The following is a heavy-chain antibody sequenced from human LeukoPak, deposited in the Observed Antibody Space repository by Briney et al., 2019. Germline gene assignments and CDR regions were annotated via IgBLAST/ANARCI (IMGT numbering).Heavy chain of an antibody. Sequence: SVKVSCKAPGGTFSSYAISWVRQAPGQGLEWMGGIIPIFGTANYAQKFQGRVTITADESTSTAYMELSSLRSEDTAVYYCARGRDDNSGYYYGSFDYWGQGTLVTVSS. J-gene: IGHJ4*02. CDR3: ARGRDDNSGYYYGSFDY. CDR2: IIPIFGTA. V-gene: IGHV1-69*13. D-gene: IGHD3-22*01. CDR1: GGTFSSYA.